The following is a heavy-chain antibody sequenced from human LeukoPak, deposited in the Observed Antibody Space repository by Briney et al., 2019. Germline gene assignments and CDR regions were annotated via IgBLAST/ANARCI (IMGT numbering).Heavy chain of an antibody. CDR1: GYTFTSYY. Sequence: ASVKVSCKASGYTFTSYYMHWVRQAPGQGLEWMGIINPSGGSTSYAQKFQGRVTMTRDTSTSTAYMELSSLRSEDTAVYYCARGDCSGGSCYSGFDYWGQGTLVTVSS. CDR3: ARGDCSGGSCYSGFDY. V-gene: IGHV1-46*01. CDR2: INPSGGST. D-gene: IGHD2-15*01. J-gene: IGHJ4*02.